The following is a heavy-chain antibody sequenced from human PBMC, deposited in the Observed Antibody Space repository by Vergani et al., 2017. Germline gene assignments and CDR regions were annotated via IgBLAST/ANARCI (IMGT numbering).Heavy chain of an antibody. Sequence: VQLQESGPGLVKPPGTLSLTCAVSGVSIKSGFWWNWVRQPPGKGLEWIGEIYYTGITNYNSSLKSRVSMAVDTAKNQFSLNLTSVTAADTAMYYCVGAQGVAVPHDKRGYFFSGMDVWGQETTVTVSS. J-gene: IGHJ6*02. CDR3: VGAQGVAVPHDKRGYFFSGMDV. CDR2: IYYTGIT. D-gene: IGHD6-19*01. CDR1: GVSIKSGFW. V-gene: IGHV4-4*03.